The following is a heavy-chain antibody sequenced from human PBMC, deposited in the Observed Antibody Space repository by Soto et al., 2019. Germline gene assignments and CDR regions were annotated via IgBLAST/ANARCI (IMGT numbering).Heavy chain of an antibody. CDR3: ARLSYKFGYGSGEVDY. Sequence: QLQLQESGPGLVKPSETLSLTCTVSGGSISSSSYYWGWIRQPPGKGLEWIGSIYYSGSTYYNPSLKSRVNFYVDRSKNQFSCKLSSVTSEVTAMDYGARLSYKFGYGSGEVDYWGPGTLVTVAA. J-gene: IGHJ4*02. CDR2: IYYSGST. V-gene: IGHV4-39*01. D-gene: IGHD3-10*01. CDR1: GGSISSSSYY.